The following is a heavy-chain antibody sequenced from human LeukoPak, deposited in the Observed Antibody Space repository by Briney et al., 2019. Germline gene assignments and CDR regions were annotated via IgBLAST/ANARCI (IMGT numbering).Heavy chain of an antibody. CDR2: IGAYNGNT. V-gene: IGHV1-18*01. J-gene: IGHJ4*02. D-gene: IGHD3-22*01. CDR1: GYTFTSYG. CDR3: ARSDLYYDSSGYSYVFDY. Sequence: AASVKVSCKASGYTFTSYGISWVRQAPGQGLEWMGWIGAYNGNTNYAQKLQGRVTMTTDTSTSTAYMELRSLRSDDTAVYYCARSDLYYDSSGYSYVFDYWGQGTLVTVSS.